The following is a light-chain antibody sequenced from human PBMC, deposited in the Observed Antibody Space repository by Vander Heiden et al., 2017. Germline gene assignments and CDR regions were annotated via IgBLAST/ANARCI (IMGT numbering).Light chain of an antibody. Sequence: EMLFTQAPGTLSLSPGERAILSCSASPSVSDNQLAWYQHKPGQAPRLLMYGVSNRATGIPDRFSGSGSGTDFTLIISRLEPEDFAVYFCQHDGDSPYTFGQGTKIEIK. J-gene: IGKJ2*01. CDR2: GVS. CDR3: QHDGDSPYT. V-gene: IGKV3-20*01. CDR1: PSVSDNQ.